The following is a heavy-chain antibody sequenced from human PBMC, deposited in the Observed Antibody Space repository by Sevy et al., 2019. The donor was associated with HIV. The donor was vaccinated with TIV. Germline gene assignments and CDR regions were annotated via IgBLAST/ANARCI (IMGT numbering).Heavy chain of an antibody. D-gene: IGHD3-10*01. CDR1: GGTFSSYA. Sequence: ASVKVSCKASGGTFSSYAISWVRQAPGQGLEWMGGIIPIFGTANYAQKFQGRVTITADKSTSTAYMELSSLRSEDTAVYYCATYYGSGSYYKGSGAFDIWGQRTMVTVSS. V-gene: IGHV1-69*06. J-gene: IGHJ3*02. CDR2: IIPIFGTA. CDR3: ATYYGSGSYYKGSGAFDI.